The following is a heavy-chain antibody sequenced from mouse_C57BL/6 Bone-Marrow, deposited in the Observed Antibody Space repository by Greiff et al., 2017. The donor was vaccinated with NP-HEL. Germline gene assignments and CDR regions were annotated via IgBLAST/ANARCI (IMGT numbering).Heavy chain of an antibody. V-gene: IGHV14-4*01. CDR1: GFNIKDDY. J-gene: IGHJ4*01. CDR2: IDPENGDT. Sequence: EVQLQQSGAELVRPGASVKLSCTVSGFNIKDDYMHWVKQRPEQGLEWIGWIDPENGDTEYASQFQGQATLTADTSSNTAYLQLSSLTSEDTAVYYCTTGGSSPYAMDYWGQGTSVTVSS. D-gene: IGHD1-1*01. CDR3: TTGGSSPYAMDY.